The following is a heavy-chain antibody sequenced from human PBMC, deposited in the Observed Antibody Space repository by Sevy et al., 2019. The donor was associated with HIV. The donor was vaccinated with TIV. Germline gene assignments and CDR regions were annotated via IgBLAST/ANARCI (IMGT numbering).Heavy chain of an antibody. J-gene: IGHJ3*02. CDR1: GGTFDTYT. V-gene: IGHV1-69*13. CDR3: ARDRDITFGGGDAFDI. Sequence: ASVKVSCKASGGTFDTYTISWLRQAPGQGLEWMGGIIPMFDTANYAQKFQGRVTITADDSTNTAYMDLSSLRSEDSAVYYCARDRDITFGGGDAFDICGQGTMVTVSS. D-gene: IGHD3-16*01. CDR2: IIPMFDTA.